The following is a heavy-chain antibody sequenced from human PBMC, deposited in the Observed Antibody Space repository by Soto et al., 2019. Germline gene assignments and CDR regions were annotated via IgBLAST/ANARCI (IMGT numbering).Heavy chain of an antibody. CDR1: GFTFSSYS. CDR2: ISSSSSTI. J-gene: IGHJ5*02. CDR3: ARHPERIAEIGWFDP. Sequence: EVPLVESGGGLVQPGGSLRLSCAASGFTFSSYSMNCVRQAPGKGLEWVSYISSSSSTIYYADSVKGRFTIPRDNAKNSLYLQMNSLRAEDTAVYYCARHPERIAEIGWFDPWGQGTLVTVSS. D-gene: IGHD6-13*01. V-gene: IGHV3-48*01.